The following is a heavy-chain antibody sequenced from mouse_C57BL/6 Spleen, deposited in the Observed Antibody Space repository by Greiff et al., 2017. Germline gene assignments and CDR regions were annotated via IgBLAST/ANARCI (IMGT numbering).Heavy chain of an antibody. CDR1: GYAFSSYW. CDR3: ARRGIYYDHDGFAY. J-gene: IGHJ3*01. V-gene: IGHV1-80*01. Sequence: QVQLTESGAELVKPGASVKISCKASGYAFSSYWMNWVKQRPGKGLEWIGQIYPGDGDTNYNGKFKGKAKLTADKSSSTAYMQLSSLTSEDSAVYFCARRGIYYDHDGFAYWGQGTLVTVSA. D-gene: IGHD2-4*01. CDR2: IYPGDGDT.